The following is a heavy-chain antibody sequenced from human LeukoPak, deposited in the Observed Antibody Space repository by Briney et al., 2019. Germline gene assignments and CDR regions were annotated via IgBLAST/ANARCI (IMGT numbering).Heavy chain of an antibody. CDR1: GFTFSSYA. D-gene: IGHD3-9*01. V-gene: IGHV3-53*01. Sequence: GGSLRLSCAASGFTFSSYAMSWVRQAPGKGLEWVSVIYSGGTTFYADSVKGRFIISRDNSKNTLYLQMNSLRVEDTAVYYCVRDRGYDILTGYSEVLFSDYWGQGTLVTVSS. J-gene: IGHJ4*02. CDR3: VRDRGYDILTGYSEVLFSDY. CDR2: IYSGGTT.